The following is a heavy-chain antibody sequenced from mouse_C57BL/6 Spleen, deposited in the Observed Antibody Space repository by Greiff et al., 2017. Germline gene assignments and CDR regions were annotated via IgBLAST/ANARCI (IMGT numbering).Heavy chain of an antibody. CDR3: ARRDQLGRGYFDV. CDR2: IYPGDGDT. J-gene: IGHJ1*03. Sequence: VQLQQSGPELVKPGASVKISCKASGYAFSSSWMNWVKPRPGKGLEWIGRIYPGDGDTNYNGKFKGKATLTADKSSSTAYMQLSSLTSEDSAVYFCARRDQLGRGYFDVWGTGTTVTVSS. CDR1: GYAFSSSW. V-gene: IGHV1-82*01. D-gene: IGHD4-1*02.